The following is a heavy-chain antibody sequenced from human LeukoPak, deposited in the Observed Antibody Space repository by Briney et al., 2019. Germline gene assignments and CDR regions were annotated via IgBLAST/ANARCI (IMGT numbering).Heavy chain of an antibody. J-gene: IGHJ6*02. CDR2: INHSGST. V-gene: IGHV4-34*01. CDR1: GGSFSGYY. CDR3: ARVSNRGYCSGGSCYPPHYGMDV. Sequence: SETLSLTCAVYGGSFSGYYWSWIRQPPGKGLEWIGEINHSGSTDYNPSLKSRVTISVDTSKNQFSLKLSSVTAADTAVYYCARVSNRGYCSGGSCYPPHYGMDVWGQGTTVTVSS. D-gene: IGHD2-15*01.